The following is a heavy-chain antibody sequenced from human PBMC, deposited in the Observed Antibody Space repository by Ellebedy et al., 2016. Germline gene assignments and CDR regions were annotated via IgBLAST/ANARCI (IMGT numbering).Heavy chain of an antibody. Sequence: GGSLRLSXAASGFTFSSYGMHWVRQAPGKGLEWVAVIWYDGSNKYYADSVKGRFTISRDNSKNTLYLQMNSLRAEDTAVYYCARDANIVVVPAARDAFDIWGQGTMVTVSS. CDR2: IWYDGSNK. CDR1: GFTFSSYG. CDR3: ARDANIVVVPAARDAFDI. V-gene: IGHV3-33*01. J-gene: IGHJ3*02. D-gene: IGHD2-2*01.